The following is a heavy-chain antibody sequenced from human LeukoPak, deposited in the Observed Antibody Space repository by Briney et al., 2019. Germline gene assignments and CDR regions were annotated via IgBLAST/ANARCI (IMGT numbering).Heavy chain of an antibody. CDR2: IWYDGSNK. V-gene: IGHV3-30*19. Sequence: GGSLRLSCAASGFTFSSYGMHWVRQAPGKGLEWVAVIWYDGSNKYYADSVKGRFTISRDNSKNTLYLQMNSLRAEDTAVYYCARGGFNYRHAFDIWGQGTMVTVSS. D-gene: IGHD1-20*01. J-gene: IGHJ3*02. CDR1: GFTFSSYG. CDR3: ARGGFNYRHAFDI.